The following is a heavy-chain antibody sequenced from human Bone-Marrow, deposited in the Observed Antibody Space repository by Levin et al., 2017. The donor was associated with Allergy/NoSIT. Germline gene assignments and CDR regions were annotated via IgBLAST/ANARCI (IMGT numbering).Heavy chain of an antibody. V-gene: IGHV3-33*01. CDR2: VSHDGSHR. CDR3: SRDRGEWGQFYLDS. Sequence: PGGSLRLSCAASGFTFSAFGMHWVRQAPGRGLEWVAVVSHDGSHRVCADSVKARFTISRDNSKKIHYLQMDSLGPEDTAVYYCSRDRGEWGQFYLDSWGQGILVTVSS. CDR1: GFTFSAFG. D-gene: IGHD1-26*01. J-gene: IGHJ4*02.